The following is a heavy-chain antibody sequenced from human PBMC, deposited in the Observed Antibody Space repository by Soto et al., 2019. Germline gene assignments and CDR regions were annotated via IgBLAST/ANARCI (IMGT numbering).Heavy chain of an antibody. V-gene: IGHV5-51*01. CDR2: IYPADSDT. CDR3: ASIPNSTTNYYDHSHGMDV. CDR1: GYSFPSQW. D-gene: IGHD3-16*01. J-gene: IGHJ6*02. Sequence: LGESLKISCNGSGYSFPSQWIGWVRQTPGKGLEWMGSIYPADSDTRYSPSFQGQVTISADKSIRTAYLEWSNLKASDTAMYYCASIPNSTTNYYDHSHGMDVWGRGTRGSVSS.